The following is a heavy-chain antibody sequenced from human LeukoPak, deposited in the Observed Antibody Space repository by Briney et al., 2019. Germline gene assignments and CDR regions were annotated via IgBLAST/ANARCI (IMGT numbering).Heavy chain of an antibody. V-gene: IGHV5-51*01. CDR1: GCRFTSYW. CDR3: ARLTTVTTNFDY. D-gene: IGHD4-11*01. J-gene: IGHJ4*02. Sequence: GEALKISFKGSGCRFTSYWIGWVRQMPGKGVEWMGIIYPGDSDTRYSPSFQGQVTISADKSISTAYLQWSSLKASDTAMYYCARLTTVTTNFDYWGQGTLVTVSS. CDR2: IYPGDSDT.